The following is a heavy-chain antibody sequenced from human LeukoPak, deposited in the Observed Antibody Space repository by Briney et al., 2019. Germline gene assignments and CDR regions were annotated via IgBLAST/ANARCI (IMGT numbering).Heavy chain of an antibody. CDR3: ARDPVGLRAETYYYGSGSYNDY. D-gene: IGHD3-10*01. CDR2: IFGSGDTT. J-gene: IGHJ4*02. CDR1: GFPFSSYA. Sequence: GGSLRLSCAASGFPFSSYAMNWVRQAPGKGLEWVSIIFGSGDTTYYADSVKGRFTISRDNSKNTLYLQMNSLRAEDTAVYYCARDPVGLRAETYYYGSGSYNDYWGQGTLVTVSS. V-gene: IGHV3-23*01.